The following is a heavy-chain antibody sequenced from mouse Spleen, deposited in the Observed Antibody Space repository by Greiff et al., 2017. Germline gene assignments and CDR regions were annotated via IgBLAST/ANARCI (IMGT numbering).Heavy chain of an antibody. D-gene: IGHD2-3*01. CDR1: GFTFSSYA. CDR2: ISSGGGNT. J-gene: IGHJ1*01. Sequence: EVKLVESGGGLVKLGGSLKLSCAASGFTFSSYAMSWVRQTPEKRLEWVATISSGGGNTYYPDSVKGRFTISRDNAKNTLYLQMSSLKSEDTAMYYCARWYDGYYVDWYFDVWGAGTTVTVSS. V-gene: IGHV5-9*04. CDR3: ARWYDGYYVDWYFDV.